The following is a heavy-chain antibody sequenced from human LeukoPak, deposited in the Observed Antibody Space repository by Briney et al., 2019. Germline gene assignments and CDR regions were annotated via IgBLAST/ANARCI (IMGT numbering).Heavy chain of an antibody. D-gene: IGHD3-3*01. CDR3: ARDAANYDLWSGSITSNWFDP. CDR1: GFTFSDYY. J-gene: IGHJ5*02. CDR2: ISSSGSTI. Sequence: GGSLRLSRAASGFTFSDYYMSWIRQAPGKGLEWVSYISSSGSTIYYADSVKGRFTISRDNAKNSLYLQMNSLRAEDTAVYYCARDAANYDLWSGSITSNWFDPWGQGTLVTVSS. V-gene: IGHV3-11*04.